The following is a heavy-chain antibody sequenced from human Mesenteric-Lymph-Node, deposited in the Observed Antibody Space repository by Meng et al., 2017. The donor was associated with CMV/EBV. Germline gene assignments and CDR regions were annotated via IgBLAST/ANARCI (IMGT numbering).Heavy chain of an antibody. V-gene: IGHV3-23*03. CDR1: GFTFSTYA. D-gene: IGHD7-27*01. CDR3: AKGGWGSVIDY. CDR2: IYSGSSGT. Sequence: GESLKISCVASGFTFSTYAMSWVRQPPGRGLEWVSGIYSGSSGTYYADSVKGRFTISRDNSKNTLYLQMNGLRAEDTAVYYCAKGGWGSVIDYWGQGTLVTVSS. J-gene: IGHJ4*02.